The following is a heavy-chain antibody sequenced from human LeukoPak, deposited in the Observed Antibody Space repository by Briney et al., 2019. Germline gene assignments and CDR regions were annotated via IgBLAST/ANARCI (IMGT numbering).Heavy chain of an antibody. D-gene: IGHD2-15*01. Sequence: SETLSLTCAVYGGSFSGYYWSWIRQPPGKGLEWIGEINHSGSTNYNPSLQSRVTISADTSKNQFSLDLRSVIAADTAVYYCTRGLRLGYCSGGSCYYWFDPWGQGTRVTVTS. V-gene: IGHV4-34*01. CDR2: INHSGST. J-gene: IGHJ5*02. CDR1: GGSFSGYY. CDR3: TRGLRLGYCSGGSCYYWFDP.